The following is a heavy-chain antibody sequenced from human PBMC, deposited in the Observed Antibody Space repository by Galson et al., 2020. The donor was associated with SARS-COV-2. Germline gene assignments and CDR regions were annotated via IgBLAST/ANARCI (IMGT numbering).Heavy chain of an antibody. D-gene: IGHD3-9*01. V-gene: IGHV1-8*01. CDR2: MNPNSGNT. CDR1: GYTFTSYD. CDR3: ARGRPGYFDWLLPYNYYGMDV. Sequence: ASVKVSCKASGYTFTSYDINWVRQATGQGLECMGWMNPNSGNTGYAQKFQGRVTMTRNTSISTAYMELSSLRSEDTAVYYCARGRPGYFDWLLPYNYYGMDVWGQGTTVTVAS. J-gene: IGHJ6*02.